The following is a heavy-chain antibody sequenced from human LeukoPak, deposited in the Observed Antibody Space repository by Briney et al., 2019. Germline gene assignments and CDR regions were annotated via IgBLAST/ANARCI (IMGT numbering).Heavy chain of an antibody. CDR1: GFTFSSYA. D-gene: IGHD6-13*01. Sequence: GGSLRLSCAASGFTFSSYAMHWVRQAPGKGLEYVSAISSNGGSTYYANSVKGRFTISRDNSKNTLYLQMGSLRAEDMAVHYCARNQAAVTDAFDIWGQGTMVTVSS. CDR2: ISSNGGST. J-gene: IGHJ3*02. CDR3: ARNQAAVTDAFDI. V-gene: IGHV3-64*01.